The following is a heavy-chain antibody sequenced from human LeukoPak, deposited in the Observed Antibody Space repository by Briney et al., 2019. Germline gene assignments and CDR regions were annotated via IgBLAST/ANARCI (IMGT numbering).Heavy chain of an antibody. CDR2: IYYSGST. D-gene: IGHD1-1*01. V-gene: IGHV4-59*01. J-gene: IGHJ3*02. CDR3: ARDRTGTDAFDI. CDR1: GGSISSYY. Sequence: SETLSLTCTVSGGSISSYYWSWIRQPPGKGLEWVGYIYYSGSTNYNPSLKSRVTISVDTSKNQFSLKLSSVTAADTAVYYCARDRTGTDAFDIWGQGTMVTVSS.